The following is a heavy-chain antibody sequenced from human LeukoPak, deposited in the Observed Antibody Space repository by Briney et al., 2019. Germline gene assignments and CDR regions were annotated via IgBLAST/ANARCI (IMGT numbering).Heavy chain of an antibody. J-gene: IGHJ4*02. Sequence: GGSLRLSCAASGFTFSNAWMGWVRQAPGKGLEWVGRIKSKTDGGTTDYAAPVKGRFTISRDDSKNTLYLQMNSLKTEDTAVYYCTTNYYGSGRFFDYWGQGTLVTVSS. D-gene: IGHD3-10*01. CDR1: GFTFSNAW. CDR3: TTNYYGSGRFFDY. V-gene: IGHV3-15*01. CDR2: IKSKTDGGTT.